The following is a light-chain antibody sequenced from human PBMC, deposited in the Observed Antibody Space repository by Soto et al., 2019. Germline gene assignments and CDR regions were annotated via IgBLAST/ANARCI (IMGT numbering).Light chain of an antibody. J-gene: IGLJ2*01. V-gene: IGLV1-40*01. CDR2: GNS. Sequence: QSVLTQPPSVSGAPGQRVTISCTGSSSNIGAGYDVHWYQQLPGTAPKLLIYGNSNRPSGVPDRFSGSKSGTSASLAITGLQAEDEADYCCQSYDSSLSGGVVFGGGTQLTVL. CDR3: QSYDSSLSGGVV. CDR1: SSNIGAGYD.